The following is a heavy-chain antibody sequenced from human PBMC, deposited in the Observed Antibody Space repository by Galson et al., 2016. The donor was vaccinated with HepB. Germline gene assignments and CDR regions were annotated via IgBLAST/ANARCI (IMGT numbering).Heavy chain of an antibody. J-gene: IGHJ6*02. D-gene: IGHD2-15*01. CDR3: ARVLYVEHAGTWTWWGYYYYGMDV. CDR2: IWYDGSSK. V-gene: IGHV3-33*01. CDR1: GFRFDDDG. Sequence: SLRLSCAESGFRFDDDGMLWVRQAPGKGLEWVAVIWYDGSSKYYADSVKDRFTISRDNSKNTLYLQMNSLRAEDTAVYYSARVLYVEHAGTWTWWGYYYYGMDVWGQGTTVTVSS.